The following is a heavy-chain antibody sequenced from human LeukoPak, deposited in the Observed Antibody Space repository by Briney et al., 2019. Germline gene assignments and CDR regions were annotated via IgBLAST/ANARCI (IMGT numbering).Heavy chain of an antibody. CDR3: ARGGFYYDGSGYPFDY. CDR2: ISYDGNNK. V-gene: IGHV3-30-3*01. CDR1: GFIFSSYA. J-gene: IGHJ4*02. D-gene: IGHD3-22*01. Sequence: PGGSLRLSCAASGFIFSSYAMNWVRQAPGKGREGVAGISYDGNNKYYVDSVKGRFTISRDNSNNTLYLQMNSLRAEDTAVYYCARGGFYYDGSGYPFDYWGQGTLVTVSS.